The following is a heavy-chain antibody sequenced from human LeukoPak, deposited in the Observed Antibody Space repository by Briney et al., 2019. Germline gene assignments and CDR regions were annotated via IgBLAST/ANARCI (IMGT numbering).Heavy chain of an antibody. V-gene: IGHV3-23*01. CDR3: AKPISGGLAVTADWFHP. D-gene: IGHD6-19*01. CDR1: GFAFSVYA. CDR2: INANCCTT. J-gene: IGHJ5*01. Sequence: GGSLRLSCSASGFAFSVYAMSWLRQPPGKGLEWVSTINANCCTTSYAASVRGRFTISRDNSKNTLYLQLNTLRADDTATYYCAKPISGGLAVTADWFHPWGQGTLVVVSS.